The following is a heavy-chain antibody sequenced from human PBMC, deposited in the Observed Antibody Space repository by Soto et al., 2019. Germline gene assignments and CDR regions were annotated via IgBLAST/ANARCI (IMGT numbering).Heavy chain of an antibody. J-gene: IGHJ4*02. CDR2: IWYDGSNE. V-gene: IGHV3-33*01. D-gene: IGHD6-19*01. CDR3: ARGPLEPVVDY. Sequence: HPGGALRLSCARSGFTCNTYGMHWVRQAPGTGLEWVAVIWYDGSNEYYADFVKGRFTISRDNSKNTVYLQMNSLRADDTAVYYCARGPLEPVVDYWGQGTLVTVSS. CDR1: GFTCNTYG.